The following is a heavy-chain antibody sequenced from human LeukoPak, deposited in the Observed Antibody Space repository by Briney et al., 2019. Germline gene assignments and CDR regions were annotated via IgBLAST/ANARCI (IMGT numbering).Heavy chain of an antibody. V-gene: IGHV4-31*03. J-gene: IGHJ3*02. D-gene: IGHD4-17*01. CDR3: ARVADYGDLAPRVAFDI. Sequence: SETLSLTCTVSGGSISSGGYYWSWIRQHPGKGLEWIGYIYYSGSTYYNPSLKSRVTISVDTSKNQLSLKLSSVTAADTAVYYCARVADYGDLAPRVAFDIWGQGTMVTVSS. CDR1: GGSISSGGYY. CDR2: IYYSGST.